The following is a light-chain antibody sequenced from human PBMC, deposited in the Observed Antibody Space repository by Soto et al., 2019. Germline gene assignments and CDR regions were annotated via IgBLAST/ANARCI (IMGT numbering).Light chain of an antibody. CDR3: QQSYGNPWT. Sequence: DIQMTQSPSSLSAFVGDRVTLTCRASQSITNFLNWYQQVPGKAPKLLIFGASSLQSGVPSRFSGTGSGTDFTLTITSLRPEDVATYYCQQSYGNPWTFGQGNRVEIK. CDR2: GAS. CDR1: QSITNF. V-gene: IGKV1-39*01. J-gene: IGKJ1*01.